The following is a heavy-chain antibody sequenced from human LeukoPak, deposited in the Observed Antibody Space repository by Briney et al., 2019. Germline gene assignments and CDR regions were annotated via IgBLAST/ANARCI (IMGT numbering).Heavy chain of an antibody. V-gene: IGHV3-53*01. J-gene: IGHJ4*02. D-gene: IGHD4-17*01. CDR3: ARDSSRYGDYGLDY. Sequence: PGGSLRLSCAASGFTVSSNYMSWVRQAPGKGLEWVSVIYSGGSTYYADSVKDRFTISRDNSKNTLYLQMNSLRAEDTAVYYCARDSSRYGDYGLDYWGQGTLVTVSS. CDR2: IYSGGST. CDR1: GFTVSSNY.